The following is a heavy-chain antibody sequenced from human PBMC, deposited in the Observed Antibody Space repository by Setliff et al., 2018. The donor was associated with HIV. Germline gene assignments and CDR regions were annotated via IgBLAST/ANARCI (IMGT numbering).Heavy chain of an antibody. D-gene: IGHD2-8*01. CDR2: IHYSGAT. J-gene: IGHJ3*02. CDR3: ARHSPNVGVRGDAFDI. V-gene: IGHV4-59*08. Sequence: PSETLSLTCTVSGGSISSHYWIWIRPPPGKGLEWIGYIHYSGATNYNPSLKSRVTISLDTSRTQFSLRLSSVTAADTAVYYCARHSPNVGVRGDAFDIWGQGTVVTVSS. CDR1: GGSISSHY.